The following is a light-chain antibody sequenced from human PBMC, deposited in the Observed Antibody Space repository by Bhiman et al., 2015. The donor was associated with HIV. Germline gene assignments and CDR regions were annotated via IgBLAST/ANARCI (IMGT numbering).Light chain of an antibody. Sequence: QSALTQPASMSGSPGQSITISCTGTSSDIGSYTLVSWYQQHPGKAPKLLIYDVSKRPSGVSNRFSGSTSGNTASLTISGLQPEDEADYYCSSYTSSSTYVFGTGTKVTVL. J-gene: IGLJ1*01. CDR1: SSDIGSYTL. CDR2: DVS. V-gene: IGLV2-14*02. CDR3: SSYTSSSTYV.